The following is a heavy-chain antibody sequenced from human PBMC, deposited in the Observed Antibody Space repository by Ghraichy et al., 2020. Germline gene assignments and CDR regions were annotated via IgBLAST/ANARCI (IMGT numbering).Heavy chain of an antibody. D-gene: IGHD3-10*01. CDR1: GYTFTGYY. J-gene: IGHJ6*02. Sequence: ASVKVSCKASGYTFTGYYMHWVRQAPGQGLEWMGRINPNSGGTNYAQKFQGRVTMTRDTSISTAYMELSRLRSDDTAVYYCARDLYGSGYGMDVWGQGTTVTVSS. V-gene: IGHV1-2*06. CDR3: ARDLYGSGYGMDV. CDR2: INPNSGGT.